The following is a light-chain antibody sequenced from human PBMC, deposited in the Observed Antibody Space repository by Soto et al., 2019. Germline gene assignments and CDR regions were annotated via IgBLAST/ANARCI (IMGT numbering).Light chain of an antibody. V-gene: IGKV3-15*01. CDR2: GAS. J-gene: IGKJ1*01. CDR3: QQYSDWPPWT. Sequence: EIVLKQSPATLSLSPGERATLSCRASQSVSSYLAWYQQKPGQAPRLLIYGASTRATGIPDRFRGSGSGTEFTLTIGSLQSEDFAVYYCQQYSDWPPWTFGQGTKVDI. CDR1: QSVSSY.